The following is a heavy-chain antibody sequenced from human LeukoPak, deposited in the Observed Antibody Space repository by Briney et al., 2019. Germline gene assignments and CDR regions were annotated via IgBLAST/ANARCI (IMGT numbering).Heavy chain of an antibody. J-gene: IGHJ4*02. CDR3: ARGTATYFDY. CDR1: GFTFSSSA. V-gene: IGHV3-33*08. D-gene: IGHD1-1*01. CDR2: IWYDGSNK. Sequence: PGGSLRLSCAASGFTFSSSAMSWVRQAPGKGLEWVSVIWYDGSNKYYADSVKGRFTISRDNSKNTLYLQMNSLRAEDTAVYYCARGTATYFDYWGQGTLVTVSS.